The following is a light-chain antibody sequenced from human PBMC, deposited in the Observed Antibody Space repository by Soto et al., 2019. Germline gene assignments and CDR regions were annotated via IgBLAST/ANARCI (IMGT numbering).Light chain of an antibody. CDR3: QTWGTATVV. V-gene: IGLV4-69*01. CDR1: SGHSTYT. J-gene: IGLJ2*01. CDR2: LNNDGSH. Sequence: QLVVTQSPSASASLGASVKLTCTLSSGHSTYTIAWHQQQPEKGPRYLMTLNNDGSHSKGDGIPDRFSGSSSGAERYLTISSLQSEDEAEYFCQTWGTATVVFGGGTKLTVL.